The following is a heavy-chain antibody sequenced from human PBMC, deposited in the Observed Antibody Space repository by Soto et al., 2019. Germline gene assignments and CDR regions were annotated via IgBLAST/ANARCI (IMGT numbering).Heavy chain of an antibody. Sequence: QVQLVQSGAEVKKPGASVKVSCKASGYTFTGYYMHWVRQAPGQGLEWMGWINPNSGGTNYAQKFQGRVTMTRETSISTAYMELSRLRYDDTAVYYCARGGMDDILTDRTGCVAFDIWGQGTMVTVSS. V-gene: IGHV1-2*02. D-gene: IGHD3-9*01. CDR2: INPNSGGT. CDR3: ARGGMDDILTDRTGCVAFDI. J-gene: IGHJ3*02. CDR1: GYTFTGYY.